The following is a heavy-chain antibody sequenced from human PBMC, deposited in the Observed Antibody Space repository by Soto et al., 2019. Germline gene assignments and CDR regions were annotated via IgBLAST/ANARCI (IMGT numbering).Heavy chain of an antibody. V-gene: IGHV3-23*01. J-gene: IGHJ4*02. CDR2: ISGSGGNT. CDR1: GFTFSSYS. D-gene: IGHD6-6*01. CDR3: AKSITARPFDY. Sequence: GGSLRLSCTASGFTFSSYSMSWVRQAPGKGLEWVSAISGSGGNTYYADSVKGRFTISRDNSKNTLYLQMNSLRAEDTAVYYCAKSITARPFDYWGQGALVTVSS.